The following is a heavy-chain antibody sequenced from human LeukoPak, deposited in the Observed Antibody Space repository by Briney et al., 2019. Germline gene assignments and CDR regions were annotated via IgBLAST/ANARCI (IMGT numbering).Heavy chain of an antibody. CDR2: TYYRSNWNN. CDR1: GDTLSRNIAS. V-gene: IGHV6-1*01. J-gene: IGHJ4*02. CDR3: AREEGYTLFAY. Sequence: SQTLSLTCAFSGDTLSRNIASCYWIRQSPSRGLEWLGRTYYRSNWNNDYAVSVKGRITINPDTSKNHFSLQLNSVTPEDTAMYSCAREEGYTLFAYWGQGPLVTVSS. D-gene: IGHD3-16*02.